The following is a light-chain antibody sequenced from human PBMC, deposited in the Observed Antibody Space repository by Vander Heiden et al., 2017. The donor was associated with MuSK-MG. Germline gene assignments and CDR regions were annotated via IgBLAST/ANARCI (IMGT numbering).Light chain of an antibody. CDR1: SSDFVNYDL. Sequence: QSALTQPASVSGSPGQSITISCTGTSSDFVNYDLVSWFQQYQGKAPNLMIFEVAKRPSGVSNRFSGSKSGNTASLTISGLQPEDEADYYCCSNAGSSTLVFGGGTKLTVL. CDR3: CSNAGSSTLV. V-gene: IGLV2-23*02. J-gene: IGLJ3*02. CDR2: EVA.